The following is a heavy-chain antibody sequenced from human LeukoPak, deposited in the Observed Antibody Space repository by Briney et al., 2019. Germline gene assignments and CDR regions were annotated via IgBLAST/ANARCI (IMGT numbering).Heavy chain of an antibody. CDR2: ISSSSSTI. CDR1: GFTFSSYA. V-gene: IGHV3-48*01. D-gene: IGHD3-22*01. Sequence: GGSLRLSCAASGFTFSSYAMSWVRQAPGKGLEWVSYISSSSSTIYYADSVKGRFTISRDNAKNSLYLQMNSLRAEDTAVYYCARADYYYDSSGSRGDAFDIWGQGTMVTVSS. J-gene: IGHJ3*02. CDR3: ARADYYYDSSGSRGDAFDI.